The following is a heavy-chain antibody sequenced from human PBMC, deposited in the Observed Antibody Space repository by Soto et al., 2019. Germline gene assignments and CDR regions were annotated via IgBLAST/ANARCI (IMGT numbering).Heavy chain of an antibody. CDR3: ASGGSSGWSRYFDL. D-gene: IGHD6-19*01. J-gene: IGHJ2*01. Sequence: QVQLQESGPGLVKPSETLSLTCTVSGGSISSYYWSWIRQPPGKGLEWIGYIYYSGSTNYNPSLKSRVTISVDTCKNQFSLKLSSVTAADTAVYYCASGGSSGWSRYFDLWGRGTLVTVSS. CDR1: GGSISSYY. CDR2: IYYSGST. V-gene: IGHV4-59*01.